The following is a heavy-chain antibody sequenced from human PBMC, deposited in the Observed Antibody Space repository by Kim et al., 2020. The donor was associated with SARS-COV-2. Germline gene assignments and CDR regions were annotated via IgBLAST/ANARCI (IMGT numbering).Heavy chain of an antibody. V-gene: IGHV1-69*04. D-gene: IGHD6-13*01. CDR2: IIPILGIA. CDR1: GGTFSSYA. J-gene: IGHJ6*02. Sequence: SVKVSCKASGGTFSSYAISWVRQAPGQGLEWMGRIIPILGIANYAQKFQGRVTITADKSTSTAYMELSSLRSEDTAVYYCARYSSSWTVGMDVWGQGTTVTVSS. CDR3: ARYSSSWTVGMDV.